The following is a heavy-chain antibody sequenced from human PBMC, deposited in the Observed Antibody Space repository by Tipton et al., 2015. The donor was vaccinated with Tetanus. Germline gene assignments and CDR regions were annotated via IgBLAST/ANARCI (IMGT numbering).Heavy chain of an antibody. D-gene: IGHD6-19*01. CDR2: MYSGGDT. V-gene: IGHV3-53*01. J-gene: IGHJ4*02. CDR3: VRDGGSSGWLAY. CDR1: GFIVSSHY. Sequence: GSLRLSCVASGFIVSSHYMSWARQAPGKGLEWVSVMYSGGDTYYVDSVKGRFSISRDNAKNTLYLQMNSLRVEDTAVYYCVRDGGSSGWLAYWGQGTLVTVSS.